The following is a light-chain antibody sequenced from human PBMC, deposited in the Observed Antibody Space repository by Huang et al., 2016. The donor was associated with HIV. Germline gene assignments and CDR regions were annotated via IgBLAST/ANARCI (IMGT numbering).Light chain of an antibody. CDR1: QSVSVY. J-gene: IGKJ4*01. V-gene: IGKV3-11*01. CDR3: QQYSNWPLLT. Sequence: EIVLTQSPATLSLSPGARATLPCSASQSVSVYLAWYQQKPGQAPRLLIYDAATSTTGIPARFGGSGSGTDFTLTISSLEPEDFAVYYCQQYSNWPLLTFGGGTKVEIK. CDR2: DAA.